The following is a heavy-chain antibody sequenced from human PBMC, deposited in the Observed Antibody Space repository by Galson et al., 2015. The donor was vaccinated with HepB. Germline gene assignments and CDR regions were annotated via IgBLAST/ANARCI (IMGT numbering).Heavy chain of an antibody. J-gene: IGHJ4*02. V-gene: IGHV1-18*04. CDR3: AREGLYSGSYRSFDY. CDR2: ISAYNGNT. Sequence: SVKVSCKASGYTFTNYYMHWVRQAPGQGLEWMGWISAYNGNTNYAQKLQGRVTMTTDTSTSTAYMELRSLRSDDTAVYYCAREGLYSGSYRSFDYWGQGTLVTVSS. D-gene: IGHD1-26*01. CDR1: GYTFTNYY.